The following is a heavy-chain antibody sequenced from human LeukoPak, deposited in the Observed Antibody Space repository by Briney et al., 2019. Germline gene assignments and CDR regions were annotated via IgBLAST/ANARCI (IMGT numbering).Heavy chain of an antibody. CDR3: ARAQIVVVPAANWFDP. Sequence: ASVKVSCKASGSTFTSYNITWVRQPTGQGLEWMGWLNPNSGNTGYAQKFQGRVTITRNTSISTAYMELSSLRSEDTAVYYCARAQIVVVPAANWFDPWGQGTLVTVSS. D-gene: IGHD2-2*01. V-gene: IGHV1-8*03. CDR1: GSTFTSYN. J-gene: IGHJ5*02. CDR2: LNPNSGNT.